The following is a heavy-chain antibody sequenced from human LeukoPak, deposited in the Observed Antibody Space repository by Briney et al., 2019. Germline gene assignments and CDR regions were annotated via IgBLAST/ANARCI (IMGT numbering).Heavy chain of an antibody. CDR2: IQSDGGNE. Sequence: GGSLRLSCAASGFSFTTSGMHWIRQAPGKGLEWVAFIQSDGGNEYYADSVKGRFTISRDNSKNTVHLQMNSLRAEDTAMYYCVRDGAHWDLDYWGQGTLVAVSS. CDR3: VRDGAHWDLDY. CDR1: GFSFTTSG. D-gene: IGHD7-27*01. J-gene: IGHJ4*02. V-gene: IGHV3-30*19.